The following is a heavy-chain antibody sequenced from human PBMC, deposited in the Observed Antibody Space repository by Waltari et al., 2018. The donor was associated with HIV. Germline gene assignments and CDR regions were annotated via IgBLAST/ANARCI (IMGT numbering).Heavy chain of an antibody. J-gene: IGHJ4*02. V-gene: IGHV1-24*01. CDR1: GYTLTEFS. CDR3: ATDSYYYDSSGYRFDY. Sequence: QVQLVQSGAEVKKPGASVKVSCKVSGYTLTEFSMHWVRQAPGKGLEWMGGLEPEDGETIYAQKFQGRVTMTEDTSTDTAYMELSSLRSEDTAVYYCATDSYYYDSSGYRFDYWGQGTLVTVSS. CDR2: LEPEDGET. D-gene: IGHD3-22*01.